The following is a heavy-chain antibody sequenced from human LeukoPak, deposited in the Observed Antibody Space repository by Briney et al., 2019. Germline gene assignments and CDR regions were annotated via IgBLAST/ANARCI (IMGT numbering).Heavy chain of an antibody. CDR1: GFTFSAYA. J-gene: IGHJ4*02. CDR2: LTGSGGST. D-gene: IGHD3-10*01. V-gene: IGHV3-23*01. Sequence: GSLRLSCAASGFTFSAYAMSWVRQAPGKGLEWVSGLTGSGGSTYYADSVMGRFTISRGNSKNTLYLQMNSLRAEDTAVYYCAKPPRGSGEDYWGQGTLVTVSS. CDR3: AKPPRGSGEDY.